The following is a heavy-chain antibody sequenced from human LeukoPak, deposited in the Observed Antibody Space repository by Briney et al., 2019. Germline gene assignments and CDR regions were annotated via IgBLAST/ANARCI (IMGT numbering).Heavy chain of an antibody. J-gene: IGHJ4*02. D-gene: IGHD3-22*01. CDR3: ARSPYFYDSSGHHFDY. CDR2: TRNTNSPI. CDR1: GFTFSSYS. Sequence: GGSLRLSCAASGFTFSSYSKNEVRQAPGKELEWVSYTRNTNSPIYYADSVKGRFTISRDNAKNSLYLQMNSLRAEDTAVYYCARSPYFYDSSGHHFDYWGQGTPVTVSS. V-gene: IGHV3-48*01.